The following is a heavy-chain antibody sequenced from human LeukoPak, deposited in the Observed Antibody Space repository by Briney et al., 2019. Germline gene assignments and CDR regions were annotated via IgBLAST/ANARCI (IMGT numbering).Heavy chain of an antibody. Sequence: GALILSCAASGFTFSDYNMNWVRQAPGKGLEWLSYISSTSNPIYYADSVKGRFTISRDNAKNSLCLQMNSLRDEYTAVYYCARAGEGARFEDYWGQGTLVTVSS. CDR3: ARAGEGARFEDY. D-gene: IGHD1-26*01. V-gene: IGHV3-48*02. CDR2: ISSTSNPI. J-gene: IGHJ4*02. CDR1: GFTFSDYN.